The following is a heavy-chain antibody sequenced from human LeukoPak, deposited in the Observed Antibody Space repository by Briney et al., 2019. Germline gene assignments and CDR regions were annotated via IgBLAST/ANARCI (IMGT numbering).Heavy chain of an antibody. CDR1: GGSFSGYY. CDR2: INHSGST. CDR3: ARVRRPSYGTVYFYYYGMDV. D-gene: IGHD1-26*01. V-gene: IGHV4-34*01. J-gene: IGHJ6*02. Sequence: PSETLSLTCAVYGGSFSGYYWSWIRQPPGKGLEWIGEINHSGSTNYNPSLKSRVTISVDTSKNQFSLKLSSVTAADTAVYYCARVRRPSYGTVYFYYYGMDVWGQGTTVTVSS.